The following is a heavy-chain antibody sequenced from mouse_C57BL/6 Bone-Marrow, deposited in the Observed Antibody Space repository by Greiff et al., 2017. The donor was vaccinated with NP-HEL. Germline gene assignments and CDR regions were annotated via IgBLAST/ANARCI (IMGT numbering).Heavy chain of an antibody. CDR1: GFTFSDYY. CDR2: INYDGSST. D-gene: IGHD2-2*01. CDR3: ARDMVTSFDY. J-gene: IGHJ2*01. Sequence: DVKLVESEGGLVQPGSSMKLSCTASGFTFSDYYMAWVRQVPEKGLEWVANINYDGSSTYYLDSLKSRFIISRDNAKNILYLQMSSLKSEDTATYYCARDMVTSFDYWGQGTTLTVSS. V-gene: IGHV5-16*01.